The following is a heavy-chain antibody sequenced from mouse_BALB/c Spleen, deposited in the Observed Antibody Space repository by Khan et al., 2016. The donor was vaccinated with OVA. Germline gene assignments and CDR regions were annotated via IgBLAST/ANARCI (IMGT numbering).Heavy chain of an antibody. Sequence: EVQLQESGPGLVKPSQSLSLTCTVTGYSITSNYAWNWIRQFPGNKLEWMGYISYSGSTNYNPSLKSRISIPRDTSKHQFFLQLNSVTTEDTATYYCARGNYYGYAMDYWGQGTSITVSS. CDR3: ARGNYYGYAMDY. CDR2: ISYSGST. D-gene: IGHD1-1*01. V-gene: IGHV3-2*02. J-gene: IGHJ4*01. CDR1: GYSITSNYA.